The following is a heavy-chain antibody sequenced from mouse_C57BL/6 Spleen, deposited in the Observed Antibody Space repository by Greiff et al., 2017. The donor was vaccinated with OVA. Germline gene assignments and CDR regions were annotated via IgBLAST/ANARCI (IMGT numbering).Heavy chain of an antibody. Sequence: EVHLVESGGGLVKPGGSLKLSCAASGFTFSDYGMHWVRQAPEKGLEWVAYISSGSSTIYYADTVKGRFTISRDNAKNTLFLQMTSLRSEDTAMYYCARTHDGYYGYAMDYWGQGTSVTVSS. CDR1: GFTFSDYG. D-gene: IGHD2-3*01. J-gene: IGHJ4*01. V-gene: IGHV5-17*01. CDR2: ISSGSSTI. CDR3: ARTHDGYYGYAMDY.